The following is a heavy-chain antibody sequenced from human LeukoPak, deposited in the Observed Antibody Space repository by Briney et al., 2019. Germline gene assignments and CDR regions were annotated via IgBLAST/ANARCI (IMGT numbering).Heavy chain of an antibody. CDR1: GFPFSIYE. CDR2: IGSSGTAR. V-gene: IGHV3-48*03. J-gene: IGHJ4*02. D-gene: IGHD6-19*01. CDR3: ALLAVASAFDY. Sequence: GGSLRLSCAVSGFPFSIYEMNWVRQAPGKGLEWVSNIGSSGTARYYADSVKGRFSISRDNAKNSLLLQMNSLRVEDTGVYYCALLAVASAFDYWGQGALVTVSS.